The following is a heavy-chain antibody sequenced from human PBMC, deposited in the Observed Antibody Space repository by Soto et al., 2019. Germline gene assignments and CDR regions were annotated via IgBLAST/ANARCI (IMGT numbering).Heavy chain of an antibody. D-gene: IGHD5-12*01. Sequence: GFLRLCCLPSVCRVRNNLMTCVRQEQGRGLEWVSIIYDNGATFYADSVQGRFTISRDNSKNTLYLQMDSLRAEDTAVYYCARDPGSGAPTCWGQGTPVTVSS. CDR2: IYDNGAT. CDR1: VCRVRNNL. J-gene: IGHJ4*02. CDR3: ARDPGSGAPTC. V-gene: IGHV3-53*01.